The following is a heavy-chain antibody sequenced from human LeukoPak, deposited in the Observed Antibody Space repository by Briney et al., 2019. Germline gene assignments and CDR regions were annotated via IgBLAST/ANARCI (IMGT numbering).Heavy chain of an antibody. V-gene: IGHV4-30-4*01. D-gene: IGHD2-15*01. J-gene: IGHJ4*02. Sequence: PSQTLSLTCTVSGGPISSGDYYWSWIRQPPGKGLEWIGYIYYSGSTYYNPSLKSRVTISVDTSKNQFSLKLSSVTAADTAVYYCARDCSGGSCYSDWGQGTLVTVSS. CDR3: ARDCSGGSCYSD. CDR2: IYYSGST. CDR1: GGPISSGDYY.